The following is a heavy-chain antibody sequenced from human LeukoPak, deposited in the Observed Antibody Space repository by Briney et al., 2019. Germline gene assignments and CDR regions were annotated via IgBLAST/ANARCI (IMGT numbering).Heavy chain of an antibody. J-gene: IGHJ3*02. D-gene: IGHD2-21*02. CDR3: ARVVTAVGWPFDI. Sequence: SETLSLTCTVSGGSMRRAYWSWIRQPPGKGLEWIGSIYDSAIPNYNPSLKSRVTISADTSKNQFFLKLTSVTAADTAAYYCARVVTAVGWPFDIWGQGTMVTVSS. V-gene: IGHV4-59*01. CDR1: GGSMRRAY. CDR2: IYDSAIP.